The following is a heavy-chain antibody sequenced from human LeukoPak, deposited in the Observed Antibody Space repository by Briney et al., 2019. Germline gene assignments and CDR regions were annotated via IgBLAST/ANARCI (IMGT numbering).Heavy chain of an antibody. D-gene: IGHD3-10*01. Sequence: GGSLRLSCAASGFTFSSYAMHWVRQAPGKGLEWVAVISYDGSNKYYADSVKGRFTISRDSSKNTLYLQMNSLRAEDTAVYYCARDYLAWFGELHNWFDPWGQGTLVTVSS. J-gene: IGHJ5*02. CDR1: GFTFSSYA. CDR3: ARDYLAWFGELHNWFDP. V-gene: IGHV3-30-3*01. CDR2: ISYDGSNK.